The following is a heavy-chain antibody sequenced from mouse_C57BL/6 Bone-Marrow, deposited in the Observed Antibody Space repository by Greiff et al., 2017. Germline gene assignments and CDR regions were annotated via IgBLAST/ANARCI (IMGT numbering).Heavy chain of an antibody. Sequence: VHLVESGPGLVAPSQSLSITCPVSGFSITSYGVDLVRPSPGKGPQWLGVVLGVGSTNYNSALKSRLNISKDNSKSQVFLKMNSLQTDDTAMYYCATGGLAYGGQGTLVTVSA. CDR3: ATGGLAY. CDR1: GFSITSYG. V-gene: IGHV2-6*01. CDR2: VLGVGST. J-gene: IGHJ3*01.